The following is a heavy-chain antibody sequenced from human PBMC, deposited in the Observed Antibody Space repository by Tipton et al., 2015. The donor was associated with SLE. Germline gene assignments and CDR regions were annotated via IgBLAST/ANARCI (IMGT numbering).Heavy chain of an antibody. CDR2: IYYSGGT. Sequence: TLSLTCTVSGGSISSSSYYWGWIRQPPGKEPEWIGGIYYSGGTYYAPSLKSRVTTSVDTSKNHFSLSLYSVTVEDTAVYYCARQGTGFGSGRDDYWGQGILVTVSS. D-gene: IGHD1-14*01. V-gene: IGHV4-39*01. J-gene: IGHJ4*02. CDR3: ARQGTGFGSGRDDY. CDR1: GGSISSSSYY.